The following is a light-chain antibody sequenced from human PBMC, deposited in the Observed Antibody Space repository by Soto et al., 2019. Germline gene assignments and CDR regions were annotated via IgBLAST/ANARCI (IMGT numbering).Light chain of an antibody. Sequence: SYELTQPPSVSVSPGQTASITCSGDKLGDKYACWYHQKAGQSPVLVIYQDRKRPSGIPERFSGFNSGNTATLTISGTQAMDEADYYCQAWDISTVVFGGGTKRTVL. CDR1: KLGDKY. CDR3: QAWDISTVV. J-gene: IGLJ2*01. CDR2: QDR. V-gene: IGLV3-1*01.